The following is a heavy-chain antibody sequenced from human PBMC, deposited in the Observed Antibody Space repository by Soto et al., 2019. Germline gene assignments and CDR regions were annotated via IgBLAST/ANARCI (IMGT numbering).Heavy chain of an antibody. CDR2: ITDTGGDA. V-gene: IGHV3-23*01. CDR1: GLTFGSRA. D-gene: IGHD3-10*01. J-gene: IGHJ4*02. CDR3: ARGSTDSYPGSRIFDF. Sequence: GGSLRLSCVASGLTFGSRAMSWVRQAPGEGLQWVSTITDTGGDAKYADSVRGRFVISRDNSKKTLYLQMTSLTAEDSAMYYCARGSTDSYPGSRIFDFWGRGTLVTVSS.